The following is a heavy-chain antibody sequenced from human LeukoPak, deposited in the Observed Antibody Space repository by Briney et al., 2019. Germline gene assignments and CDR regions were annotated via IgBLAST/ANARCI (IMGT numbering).Heavy chain of an antibody. Sequence: GESLKISCKGSGYSFTSYWIGWVRQMPGKGLEWMGIIYPGDSDTRYSPSFQGQVTISADKSISTAYLQWSSLKASDTAMYYCARRFSDSSGSYSYFDYWGQGTLVTVSS. V-gene: IGHV5-51*01. D-gene: IGHD3-22*01. CDR3: ARRFSDSSGSYSYFDY. CDR2: IYPGDSDT. J-gene: IGHJ4*02. CDR1: GYSFTSYW.